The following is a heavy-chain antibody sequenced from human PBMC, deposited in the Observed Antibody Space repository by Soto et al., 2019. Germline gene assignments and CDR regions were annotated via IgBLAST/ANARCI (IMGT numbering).Heavy chain of an antibody. CDR2: INPNSGGT. Sequence: ASVKVSCKASGYTFTGYYMHWVRQAPGQGLEWMGWINPNSGGTNYAQKFQGRVTMTRDTSISTAYMELGRLRSDDTAVYYCARDEGRVFYYDSSGPNYYYYGMDVWGQGTTVTVSS. CDR3: ARDEGRVFYYDSSGPNYYYYGMDV. V-gene: IGHV1-2*02. D-gene: IGHD3-22*01. CDR1: GYTFTGYY. J-gene: IGHJ6*02.